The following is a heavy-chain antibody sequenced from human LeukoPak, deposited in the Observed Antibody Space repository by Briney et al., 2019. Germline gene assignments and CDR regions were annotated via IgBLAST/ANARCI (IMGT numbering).Heavy chain of an antibody. CDR2: IWYDGSNK. Sequence: PGGSLRLSCAASGFTFSSYGMHWVRQAPGKGLEWVAVIWYDGSNKYYADSVKGRFTISRDNSKNTLYLQMNSLRAEDTAVYYCARGKYEQWLVGSFDLWGRGTLVTVSS. CDR3: ARGKYEQWLVGSFDL. J-gene: IGHJ2*01. V-gene: IGHV3-33*01. CDR1: GFTFSSYG. D-gene: IGHD6-19*01.